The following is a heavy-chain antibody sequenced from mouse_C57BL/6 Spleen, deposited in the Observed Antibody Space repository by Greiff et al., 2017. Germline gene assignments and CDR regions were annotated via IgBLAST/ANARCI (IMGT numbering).Heavy chain of an antibody. CDR2: ISDGGSYT. CDR3: ARRDDYDDFDV. CDR1: GFTFSSYA. Sequence: EVQLVESGGGLVKPGGSLKLSCAASGFTFSSYAMSWVRQTPEKRLEWVATISDGGSYTYYPDNVKGRFTISKDNAKNNLYLQRSHLKSEDTAMYYCARRDDYDDFDVWGTGTTVTVSS. V-gene: IGHV5-4*01. D-gene: IGHD2-4*01. J-gene: IGHJ1*03.